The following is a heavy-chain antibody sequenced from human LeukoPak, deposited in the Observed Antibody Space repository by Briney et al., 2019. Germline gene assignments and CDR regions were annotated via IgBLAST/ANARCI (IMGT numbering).Heavy chain of an antibody. Sequence: ASVKVSCKASGYTFTSYGISWVRQAPGQGLEWMGWISAYNGNTNYAQKLQGRVTMTTDTSTSTAYMELRSLRSDDTAVYYCAKSDSSGYRNDAFDIWGQGTMVTVSS. V-gene: IGHV1-18*01. CDR1: GYTFTSYG. D-gene: IGHD3-22*01. CDR3: AKSDSSGYRNDAFDI. CDR2: ISAYNGNT. J-gene: IGHJ3*02.